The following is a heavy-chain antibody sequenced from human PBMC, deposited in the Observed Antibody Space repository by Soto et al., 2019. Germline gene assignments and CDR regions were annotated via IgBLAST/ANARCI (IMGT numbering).Heavy chain of an antibody. CDR2: ITPIFDTA. CDR3: ARGGQVVSTWKFGY. CDR1: GGSFSSYA. D-gene: IGHD2-15*01. J-gene: IGHJ4*02. V-gene: IGHV1-69*12. Sequence: QVQLVQSGAEVKKPGSSVKVSCKTSGGSFSSYAISWVRQAPGQGLEWMGGITPIFDTANYAQKFQGRVTISADESTSTAYMELSSLRSEDTALCYCARGGQVVSTWKFGYWGQGTLVTVSS.